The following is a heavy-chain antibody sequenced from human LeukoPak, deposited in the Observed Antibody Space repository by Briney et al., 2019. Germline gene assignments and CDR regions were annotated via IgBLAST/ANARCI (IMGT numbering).Heavy chain of an antibody. CDR3: ALIGDHAWFDP. Sequence: ASVKVSCKASGYTFTGYYMHWVRQAPGQGLEWMGWINPNSGGTNYAPEFQGRLTMTRDTSITTAYVELSTLRSDDTAVYYCALIGDHAWFDPWGQGTLVTVSS. D-gene: IGHD3-10*01. J-gene: IGHJ5*02. CDR1: GYTFTGYY. V-gene: IGHV1-2*02. CDR2: INPNSGGT.